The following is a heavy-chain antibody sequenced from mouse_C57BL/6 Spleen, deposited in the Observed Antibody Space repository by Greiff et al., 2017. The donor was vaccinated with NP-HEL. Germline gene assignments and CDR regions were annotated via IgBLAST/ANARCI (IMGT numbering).Heavy chain of an antibody. CDR3: ARHYGNWYFDV. J-gene: IGHJ1*03. Sequence: VKLVESGPELVKPGASVKISCKASGYAFSSSWMNWVKQRPGQGLEWIGRIYPGDGDTNYNGKFKGKATLTADTSSSTAYMQLSSLTSEDSAVYFCARHYGNWYFDVWGTGTTVTVSS. V-gene: IGHV1-82*01. CDR1: GYAFSSSW. D-gene: IGHD2-1*01. CDR2: IYPGDGDT.